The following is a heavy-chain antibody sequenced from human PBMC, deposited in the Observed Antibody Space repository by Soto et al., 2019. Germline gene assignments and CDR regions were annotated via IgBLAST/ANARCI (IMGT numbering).Heavy chain of an antibody. D-gene: IGHD6-19*01. CDR2: VNPNSGGT. V-gene: IGHV1-2*04. Sequence: GXAVKVACCDSGYSSMDFFSCCLRRAPAQGVEWMGWVNPNSGGTNYAQQFQGWVTMTRDTSISTAYMELSRLRSDDTAVYYCVTPRVSIAVAGETEYYFDYWGQGTLVTVSS. CDR1: GYSSMDFF. CDR3: VTPRVSIAVAGETEYYFDY. J-gene: IGHJ4*02.